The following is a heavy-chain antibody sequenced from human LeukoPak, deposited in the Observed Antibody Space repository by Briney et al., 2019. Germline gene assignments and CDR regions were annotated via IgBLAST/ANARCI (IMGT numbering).Heavy chain of an antibody. J-gene: IGHJ4*02. CDR3: ARSVAAGGYDVLCL. CDR2: INPNSGGT. CDR1: GYTLTDYY. V-gene: IGHV1-2*02. D-gene: IGHD5-12*01. Sequence: GASVKVSCKASGYTLTDYYMHWVRQAPGQGLEWMGWINPNSGGTYSAQNFQGRVTMTRDTSVSTAYMELSSLRSDDAAVYYCARSVAAGGYDVLCLWGQGTLVAVSS.